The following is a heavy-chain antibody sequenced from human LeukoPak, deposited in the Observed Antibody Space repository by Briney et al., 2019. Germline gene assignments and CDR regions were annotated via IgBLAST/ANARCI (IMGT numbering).Heavy chain of an antibody. J-gene: IGHJ4*02. CDR1: GYTFTGYY. V-gene: IGHV1-2*02. CDR2: INPNSGGT. D-gene: IGHD3-10*01. CDR3: ARDRDYVSGIFDY. Sequence: ASVKVSCKASGYTFTGYYMHWVRQAPGHGLEWMGWINPNSGGTNYAQKFQGRVTMTRDTSISTAYMELNRLRSDDTAVYYCARDRDYVSGIFDYWGQGTLVTVSS.